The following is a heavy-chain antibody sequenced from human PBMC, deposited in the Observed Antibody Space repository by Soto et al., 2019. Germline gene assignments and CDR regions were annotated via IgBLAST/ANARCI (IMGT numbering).Heavy chain of an antibody. J-gene: IGHJ4*02. Sequence: SETLSLTCTVSGGSISTSNYNWGWIRQSPGKGLECIGSISTSGTTYYTPSLKSRVTISVDTSRTQFSLKLTSVTAADTAVYYCARDKITGLFDYWGQGTLVTVSS. CDR1: GGSISTSNYN. D-gene: IGHD2-8*02. CDR3: ARDKITGLFDY. CDR2: ISTSGTT. V-gene: IGHV4-39*07.